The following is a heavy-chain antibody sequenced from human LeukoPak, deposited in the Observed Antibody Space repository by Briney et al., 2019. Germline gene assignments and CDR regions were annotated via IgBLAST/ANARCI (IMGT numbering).Heavy chain of an antibody. CDR3: ARINEYSSSSVFDY. CDR2: ISAYNGNP. D-gene: IGHD6-6*01. J-gene: IGHJ4*02. Sequence: ASVKVSCKAYNYTFTSYGISWVRQAPGQGLEWMGRISAYNGNPKYAQKFQGRVTMTTDTSTSTAYMELRSLRSDDTAVYYCARINEYSSSSVFDYWGQGTLVTVSS. V-gene: IGHV1-18*01. CDR1: NYTFTSYG.